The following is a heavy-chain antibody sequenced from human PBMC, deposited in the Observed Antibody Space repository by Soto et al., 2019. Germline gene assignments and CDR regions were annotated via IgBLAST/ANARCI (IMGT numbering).Heavy chain of an antibody. V-gene: IGHV2-5*02. CDR1: GFSLITSGVG. CDR3: ARIRGSEQNDY. D-gene: IGHD1-1*01. J-gene: IGHJ4*02. CDR2: IYWDGEK. Sequence: ASGPTLVNPTQTLTLTCTFSGFSLITSGVGVGWIRQPPGKAPEWLAPIYWDGEKRYSTSLKTRLTISKDTSKNQVVLTMTNMDPVDTATYYCARIRGSEQNDYWGQGTLVTVSS.